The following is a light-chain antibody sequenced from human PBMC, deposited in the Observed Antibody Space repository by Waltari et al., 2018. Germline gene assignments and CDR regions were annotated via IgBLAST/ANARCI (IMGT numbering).Light chain of an antibody. CDR1: YFGTEH. Sequence: SYGLTQPPSVSVSPGQTARIPFGGDYFGTEHVNWYQQKPPQAPLLVIYTNSARPSGIPDRFSGSRSGNTATLIIGGVEAGDEAEYYCQVWDVESDHVFFGGGTRLTVL. V-gene: IGLV3-21*01. CDR2: TNS. J-gene: IGLJ7*01. CDR3: QVWDVESDHVF.